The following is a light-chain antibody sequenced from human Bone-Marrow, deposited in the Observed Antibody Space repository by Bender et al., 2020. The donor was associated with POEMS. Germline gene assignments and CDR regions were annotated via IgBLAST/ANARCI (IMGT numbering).Light chain of an antibody. CDR1: SSDVGSFNL. Sequence: QSALTQPASVSGSPGQSITISCTGTSSDVGSFNLVSWYQQHPGKAPKLMIYERSKRPSGISNRFSGSKSGNTASLTISGLQAEHEADYLCCSYAGSSSWVFGGGTKLPVL. V-gene: IGLV2-23*01. CDR3: CSYAGSSSWV. CDR2: ERS. J-gene: IGLJ3*02.